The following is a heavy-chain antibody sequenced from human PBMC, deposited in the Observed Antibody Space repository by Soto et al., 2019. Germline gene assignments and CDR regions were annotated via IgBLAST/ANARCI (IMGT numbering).Heavy chain of an antibody. J-gene: IGHJ5*02. CDR3: ARVKSGSYDWFDP. V-gene: IGHV3-74*01. D-gene: IGHD3-10*01. CDR2: INTDGSRT. Sequence: EVRLVESGGGLVQPGGSLRLSCAASGFPFGSYWMHWVRQAPGKGLMWVSRINTDGSRTTYADSVEGRFAISRDNAKNTVYLQMNSLRAEDTAVYYCARVKSGSYDWFDPWGQGTLVTVSS. CDR1: GFPFGSYW.